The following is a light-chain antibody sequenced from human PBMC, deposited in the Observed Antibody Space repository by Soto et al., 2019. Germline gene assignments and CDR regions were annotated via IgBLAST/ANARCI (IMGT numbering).Light chain of an antibody. J-gene: IGLJ3*02. Sequence: QSALTQPASVSGSPGQSIAISCTGTSSDVGGYNYVSWYQQHPGKAPKLIIYDVSNRPSGVSKRLSGSKSGNTASLTISGLQAEDEADYYSSSYTSSSTVVFGGGTQLTVL. CDR3: SSYTSSSTVV. CDR2: DVS. CDR1: SSDVGGYNY. V-gene: IGLV2-14*03.